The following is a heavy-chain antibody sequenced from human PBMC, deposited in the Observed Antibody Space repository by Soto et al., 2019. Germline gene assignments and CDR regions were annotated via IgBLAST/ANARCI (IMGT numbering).Heavy chain of an antibody. CDR1: GFTFTSYA. CDR3: AKLGTYDVLAGYYDPQYYVDH. CDR2: ISGSGDPT. D-gene: IGHD3-9*01. J-gene: IGHJ4*02. V-gene: IGHV3-23*01. Sequence: EVLLLESGGGLEQPGGSLRLSCAASGFTFTSYAMSWVRQAPGKGLEWVSIISGSGDPTYYADSVKGRFTISRDNSQNTLHLQMNSLRAGDTAVYYCAKLGTYDVLAGYYDPQYYVDHWGQGALVTVYS.